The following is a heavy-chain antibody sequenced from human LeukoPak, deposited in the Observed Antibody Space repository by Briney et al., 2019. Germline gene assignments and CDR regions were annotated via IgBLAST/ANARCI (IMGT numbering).Heavy chain of an antibody. CDR3: AKSALRFLEWLDTYYFHY. J-gene: IGHJ4*02. V-gene: IGHV3-23*01. Sequence: GGSLRLSCAASGFTFSSYAMSWVRQAPGKGLEWVSAISGSGGSTYYADSVKGRFTISRDNSKNTLYLQMNSLRAEDTAVYYCAKSALRFLEWLDTYYFHYWGQGTLVTVSS. CDR1: GFTFSSYA. CDR2: ISGSGGST. D-gene: IGHD3-3*01.